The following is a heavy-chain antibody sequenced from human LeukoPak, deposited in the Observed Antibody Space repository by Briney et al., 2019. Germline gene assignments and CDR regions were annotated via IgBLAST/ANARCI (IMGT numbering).Heavy chain of an antibody. CDR1: GFTVSSNY. CDR3: ARGGITIFGVVIIPGDAFDI. V-gene: IGHV3-74*01. CDR2: INSDGSST. J-gene: IGHJ3*02. D-gene: IGHD3-3*01. Sequence: PGGSLRLSCAASGFTVSSNYMSWVRQAPGKGLVWVSRINSDGSSTSYADSVKGRFTISRDNAKNTLYLQMNSLRAEDTAVYYCARGGITIFGVVIIPGDAFDIWGQGTMVTVSS.